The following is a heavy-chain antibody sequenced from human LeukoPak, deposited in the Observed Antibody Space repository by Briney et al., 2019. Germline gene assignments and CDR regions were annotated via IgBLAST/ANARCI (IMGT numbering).Heavy chain of an antibody. J-gene: IGHJ6*02. CDR1: GGSISSSNW. V-gene: IGHV4-4*02. D-gene: IGHD4-23*01. Sequence: SGTLSLTCAVSGGSISSSNWWSWVRQPPGEGLEWIGEIYHSGSIIYNPSLKSRVTILVDESKNHFSLRLSSLTAADTAVYYCARFGYVETTVATPIKYYFAMDVWGQGTTDTVSS. CDR3: ARFGYVETTVATPIKYYFAMDV. CDR2: IYHSGSI.